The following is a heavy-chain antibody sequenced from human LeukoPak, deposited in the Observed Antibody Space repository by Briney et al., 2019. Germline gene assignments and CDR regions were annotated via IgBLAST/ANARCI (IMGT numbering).Heavy chain of an antibody. Sequence: QPGGSLRLSCAASGFTFSSYAMSWVRQAPGKGLEWVSAISGSGGSTYCADSVKGRFTISRDNSKNTLYLQMNSLRAEDTAVYYCAIVGRSGYYFGYWGQGTLVTVSS. D-gene: IGHD3-22*01. CDR3: AIVGRSGYYFGY. V-gene: IGHV3-23*01. J-gene: IGHJ4*02. CDR2: ISGSGGST. CDR1: GFTFSSYA.